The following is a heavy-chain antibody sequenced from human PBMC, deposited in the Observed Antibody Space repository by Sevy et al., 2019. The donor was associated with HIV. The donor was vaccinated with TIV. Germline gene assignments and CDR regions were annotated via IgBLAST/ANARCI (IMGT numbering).Heavy chain of an antibody. Sequence: SETLSLTCTVSGGSISSYYWNWIRQPPGKGLEWIGYIYYSGTSYNPSLKSRVTISADTSKNQFSLKLSTVTAAEMADYYCARGCLEWLPSGMDVWGQGTTVTVSS. CDR3: ARGCLEWLPSGMDV. J-gene: IGHJ6*02. CDR1: GGSISSYY. V-gene: IGHV4-59*01. CDR2: IYYSGT. D-gene: IGHD3-3*01.